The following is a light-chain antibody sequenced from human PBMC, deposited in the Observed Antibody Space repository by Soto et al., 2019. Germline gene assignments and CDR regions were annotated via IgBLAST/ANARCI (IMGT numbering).Light chain of an antibody. Sequence: QSALTQPASVSGSPGQSITISCTGTSSDVGSYNLVSWYQQHPGKAPKLMIYEGNKRPSGVSNRFSGSKSGNTASLTISGLQAEDEADYYCSSYASSTTIFGGGTKLTVL. CDR1: SSDVGSYNL. CDR3: SSYASSTTI. V-gene: IGLV2-14*02. CDR2: EGN. J-gene: IGLJ2*01.